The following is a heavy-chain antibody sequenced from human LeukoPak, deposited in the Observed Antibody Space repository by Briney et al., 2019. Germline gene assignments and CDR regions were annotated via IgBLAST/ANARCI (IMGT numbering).Heavy chain of an antibody. D-gene: IGHD3-9*01. J-gene: IGHJ5*02. V-gene: IGHV4-61*02. CDR1: GGSISGGSYY. Sequence: SETLSLTCAVSGGSISGGSYYGSWIRQPAGKGLEWIGRIYTSGSTNYNPSLKSRVTISVDTSKNQFSLKLTSVTAADPAVYYCARDDRILTGYYTIQPWGQGTLVTVSS. CDR3: ARDDRILTGYYTIQP. CDR2: IYTSGST.